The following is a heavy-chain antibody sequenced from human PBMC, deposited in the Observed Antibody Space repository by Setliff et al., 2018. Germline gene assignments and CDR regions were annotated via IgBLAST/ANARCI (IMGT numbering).Heavy chain of an antibody. CDR3: ARRGQVTMVRGVTAAASYYYYYMDV. Sequence: ASVKVSCKASGYTFTGYYMHWVRQAPGQGLEWMGWINPNSGGTNYAQKYQGRVTMTMDTSISTAYMELSRLRANDTAVYYCARRGQVTMVRGVTAAASYYYYYMDVWGKGTTVTVSS. D-gene: IGHD3-10*01. CDR2: INPNSGGT. V-gene: IGHV1-2*02. J-gene: IGHJ6*03. CDR1: GYTFTGYY.